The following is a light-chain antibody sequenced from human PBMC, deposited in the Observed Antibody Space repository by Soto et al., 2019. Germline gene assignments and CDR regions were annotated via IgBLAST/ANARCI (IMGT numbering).Light chain of an antibody. V-gene: IGKV3-20*01. CDR2: DAS. CDR3: QQYGRSPGLFT. Sequence: EMVLTQSPGTLSLSPGERATLSCRASQSVSNTYLAWYQQKPGQAPRLLIYDASSRATGIPDRFSGSGSGTDFTLTISRLEPEDFAVYYCQQYGRSPGLFTFGPGTKVDI. CDR1: QSVSNTY. J-gene: IGKJ3*01.